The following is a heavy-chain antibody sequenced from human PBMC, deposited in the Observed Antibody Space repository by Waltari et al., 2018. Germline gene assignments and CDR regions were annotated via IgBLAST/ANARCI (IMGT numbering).Heavy chain of an antibody. CDR1: GYSISSGYY. CDR3: ARTDYGDPRNFDY. D-gene: IGHD4-17*01. Sequence: QVQLQESGPGLVKPSETLSLTCAVSGYSISSGYYWGWIRQPPGKGLEWIGSIYHSGSTYYTPSLKSRVTISVDTSKNQFSLKLSSVTAADTAVYYCARTDYGDPRNFDYWGQGTLVTVSS. J-gene: IGHJ4*02. V-gene: IGHV4-38-2*01. CDR2: IYHSGST.